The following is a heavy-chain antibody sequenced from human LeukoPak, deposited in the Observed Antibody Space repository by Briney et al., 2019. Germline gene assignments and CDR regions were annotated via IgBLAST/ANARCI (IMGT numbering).Heavy chain of an antibody. V-gene: IGHV3-66*01. CDR3: AREGRIAAAGTDY. D-gene: IGHD6-13*01. Sequence: PGGSLRLSCAASGFTVSSNYMSWVRQAPGKGLEWVSVIYSGGSTYYADSVKGRFTISRDNSKNTLYLQMNSLRAEDTAVYYCAREGRIAAAGTDYWGQGTLVTVSS. CDR2: IYSGGST. J-gene: IGHJ4*02. CDR1: GFTVSSNY.